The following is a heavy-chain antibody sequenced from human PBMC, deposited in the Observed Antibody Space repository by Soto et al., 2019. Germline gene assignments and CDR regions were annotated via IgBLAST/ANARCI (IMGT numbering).Heavy chain of an antibody. D-gene: IGHD3-16*01. J-gene: IGHJ6*02. V-gene: IGHV3-48*02. Sequence: PGGSLRLSCAASGFTFSSYSMNWVRQAPGKGLEWVSYISSSSSTIYYADSVKGRFTISRDNAKNSLYLQMSSLRDEDTAVYYCARAPPQTGYGMDVWGQGTTVTVS. CDR1: GFTFSSYS. CDR2: ISSSSSTI. CDR3: ARAPPQTGYGMDV.